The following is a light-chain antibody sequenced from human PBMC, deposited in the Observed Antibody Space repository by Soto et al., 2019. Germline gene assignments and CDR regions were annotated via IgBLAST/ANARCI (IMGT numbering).Light chain of an antibody. CDR3: QQRAGSST. J-gene: IGKJ5*01. Sequence: EIVLTQSPVTLSLSPGARATLSCRASQSVSNQLAWYHQKPGQAPRLLIYDASRSVTGIPPRFSGSGAGTDFTLILCSLEPEDFAVYYYQQRAGSSTFVQGTPLEIK. V-gene: IGKV3-11*01. CDR2: DAS. CDR1: QSVSNQ.